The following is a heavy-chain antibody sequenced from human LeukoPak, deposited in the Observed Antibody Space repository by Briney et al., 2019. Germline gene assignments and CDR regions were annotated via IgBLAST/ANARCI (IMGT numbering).Heavy chain of an antibody. CDR1: GYTFTSYD. V-gene: IGHV1-8*01. Sequence: ASVKVSCKASGYTFTSYDINWVRQATGQGLEWMGWMNPSSGNTGYAQKFQGRVTMTRNTSISTAYMELSSLRSEDTAVYYCARGRFYGSGSYKSYYFDYWGQGTLVTVSS. J-gene: IGHJ4*02. CDR2: MNPSSGNT. CDR3: ARGRFYGSGSYKSYYFDY. D-gene: IGHD3-10*01.